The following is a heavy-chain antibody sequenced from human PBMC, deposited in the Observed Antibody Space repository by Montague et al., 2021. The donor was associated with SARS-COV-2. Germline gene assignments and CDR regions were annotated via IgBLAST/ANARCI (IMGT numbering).Heavy chain of an antibody. CDR1: GFTFSDYY. CDR2: ISSSSSYT. J-gene: IGHJ6*02. Sequence: SRRLSCAASGFTFSDYYMSWIRQAPGKGLEWVSYISSSSSYTNYADSVKGRFTIPRDNAKNSLYLQMNSLRAEDTAVYYCARDQLHYDILTGYYKDYYYMDVWGQGTTVTVSS. CDR3: ARDQLHYDILTGYYKDYYYMDV. V-gene: IGHV3-11*06. D-gene: IGHD3-9*01.